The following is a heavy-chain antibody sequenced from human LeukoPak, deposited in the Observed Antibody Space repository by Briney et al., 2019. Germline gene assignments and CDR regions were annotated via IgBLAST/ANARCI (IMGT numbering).Heavy chain of an antibody. J-gene: IGHJ4*02. D-gene: IGHD3-9*01. CDR1: GFTFSSYA. V-gene: IGHV3-23*01. Sequence: GSLRLSCAASGFTFSSYAMSWVRQAPGKGLEWVSSIGGIGDNTHYADSVKGRFTISRDTSRNTLYLQMNTLRVEDTAIYYCAKTPTFYDVLTGYSNDYWGQGTLVTVSS. CDR3: AKTPTFYDVLTGYSNDY. CDR2: IGGIGDNT.